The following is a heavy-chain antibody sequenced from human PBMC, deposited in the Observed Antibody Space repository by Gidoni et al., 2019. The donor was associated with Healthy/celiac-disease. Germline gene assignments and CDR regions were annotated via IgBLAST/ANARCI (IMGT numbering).Heavy chain of an antibody. CDR3: ARDYYYGSGSSEGRALKHDYGMDV. CDR1: GGSISSYY. V-gene: IGHV4-4*07. Sequence: QVQLQESGPGLVKPSETLSLTCTVSGGSISSYYWSWIRQPAGKGLEWIGRIYTSGSTNYNPSLKSRVTMSVDTSKNQFSLKLSSVTAADTAVYYCARDYYYGSGSSEGRALKHDYGMDVWGQGTTVTVSS. D-gene: IGHD3-10*01. CDR2: IYTSGST. J-gene: IGHJ6*02.